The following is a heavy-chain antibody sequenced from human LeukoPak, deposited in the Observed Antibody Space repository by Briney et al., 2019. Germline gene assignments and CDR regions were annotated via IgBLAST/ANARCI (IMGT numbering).Heavy chain of an antibody. CDR2: INNSSSYI. V-gene: IGHV3-21*01. CDR1: GGSISSSS. D-gene: IGHD2-15*01. J-gene: IGHJ6*03. CDR3: ARGRGTSGSNRDFYYYYYMDV. Sequence: ETLSLTCTVSGGSISSSSYYWGCIRQPPGKGLEWVSSINNSSSYIYYADSAKGRFTISRDNAKNSLYLQMNSLRAEDTAVYYCARGRGTSGSNRDFYYYYYMDVWGKGTTVTVSS.